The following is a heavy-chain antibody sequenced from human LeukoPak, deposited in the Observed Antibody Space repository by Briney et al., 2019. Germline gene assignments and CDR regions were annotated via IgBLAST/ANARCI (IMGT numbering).Heavy chain of an antibody. CDR3: TRVGYIDEGIDY. Sequence: QAGGSLRLSCAASGFTFSSYWMSWVRQAPGKGLEWVANIKQDGSEEYYEDSVKGRFTISRDNAKNSLYLQMNSLRAEDTAIYYCTRVGYIDEGIDYWGQGTLVTVSS. V-gene: IGHV3-7*04. CDR2: IKQDGSEE. CDR1: GFTFSSYW. D-gene: IGHD5-24*01. J-gene: IGHJ4*02.